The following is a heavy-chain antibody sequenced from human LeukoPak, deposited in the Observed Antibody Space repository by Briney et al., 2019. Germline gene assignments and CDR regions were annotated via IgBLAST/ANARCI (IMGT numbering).Heavy chain of an antibody. CDR1: NDSINDSY. J-gene: IGHJ4*02. D-gene: IGHD1-26*01. Sequence: SETLSLTCSVSNDSINDSYWTWIRQPPGKGLEWIGYISNSGTTKYNPSLKSRVTISVDTSNNQISLRLRSVTAADTAVYLCARGGRNFDYWGQGTLVTVSS. V-gene: IGHV4-59*01. CDR2: ISNSGTT. CDR3: ARGGRNFDY.